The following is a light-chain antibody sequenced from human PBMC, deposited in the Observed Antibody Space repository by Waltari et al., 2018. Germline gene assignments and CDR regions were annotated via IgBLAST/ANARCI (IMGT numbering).Light chain of an antibody. CDR1: SMDPGRFDL. Sequence: QSALTQPASVSASPGQSITISCPGTSMDPGRFDLVAWFKQHPGEAPRLIIYEASTRPSGVSNRFSGSKSGTTASLTISGLQAEDEADYYCCSYAGSSSWVFGGGTKLTVL. J-gene: IGLJ3*02. V-gene: IGLV2-23*01. CDR3: CSYAGSSSWV. CDR2: EAS.